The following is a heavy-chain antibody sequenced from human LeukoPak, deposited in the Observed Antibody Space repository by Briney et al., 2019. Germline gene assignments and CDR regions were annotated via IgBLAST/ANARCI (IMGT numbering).Heavy chain of an antibody. V-gene: IGHV6-1*01. CDR1: GDSISSSSAA. CDR3: VRDQRSLIAAAGVASYYYYGMDV. D-gene: IGHD6-13*01. CDR2: TYYRSKWYN. J-gene: IGHJ6*02. Sequence: SQTLSLTCAISGDSISSSSAAWNWIRQSPSRGLEWLGRTYYRSKWYNDFAVSVRSRITINPDTSKNQFSLQLNSVIPEDTAVYYCVRDQRSLIAAAGVASYYYYGMDVWGQGTTVTVSS.